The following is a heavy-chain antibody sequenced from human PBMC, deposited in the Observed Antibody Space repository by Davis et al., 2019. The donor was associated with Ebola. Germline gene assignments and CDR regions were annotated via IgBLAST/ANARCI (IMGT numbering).Heavy chain of an antibody. CDR3: ASIATTSGNYFDY. J-gene: IGHJ4*02. CDR1: GGSISSSSYY. V-gene: IGHV4-39*01. CDR2: IYYSGST. D-gene: IGHD6-13*01. Sequence: PSETLSLTCTVSGGSISSSSYYWGWIRQPPGKGLEWIGSIYYSGSTYYNPSLKSRVTISVDTSKNQFSLKLSSVTAADTAVYYCASIATTSGNYFDYWGQGTLVTVSS.